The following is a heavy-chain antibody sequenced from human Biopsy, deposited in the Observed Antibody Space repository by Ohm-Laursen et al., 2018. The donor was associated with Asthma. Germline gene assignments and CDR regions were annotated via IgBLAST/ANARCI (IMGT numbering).Heavy chain of an antibody. Sequence: ESSVKVSCKSFGVTFNTYVIGWVRQAPGQGLEWMGGVNSVFGTTTYPQKFQDRVTITADDSTSTVYMELSSLRSEDTAVYYCARNAGFWIRRTCYSLDFWGQGTLVTVSS. V-gene: IGHV1-69*01. CDR2: VNSVFGTT. CDR3: ARNAGFWIRRTCYSLDF. D-gene: IGHD2-15*01. CDR1: GVTFNTYV. J-gene: IGHJ4*02.